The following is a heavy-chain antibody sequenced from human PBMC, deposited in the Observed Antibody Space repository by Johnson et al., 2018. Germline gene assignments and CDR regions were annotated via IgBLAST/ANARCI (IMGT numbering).Heavy chain of an antibody. CDR3: ASGLNWGRIGTDNYFDY. V-gene: IGHV3-7*01. CDR2: IRQDGSQK. Sequence: EVQLVESGGGLVQPGGSRRLSCAASGFPFSRFWMSWVRQAPGKGLEWVGSIRQDGSQKDYVDSVKGRFTISRDNAKNSLYLQMNSLRAEDTAVYYCASGLNWGRIGTDNYFDYWGQGTLVTVSS. D-gene: IGHD7-27*01. CDR1: GFPFSRFW. J-gene: IGHJ4*02.